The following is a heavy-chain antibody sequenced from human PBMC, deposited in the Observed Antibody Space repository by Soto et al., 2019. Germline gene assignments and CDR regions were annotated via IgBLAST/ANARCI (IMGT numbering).Heavy chain of an antibody. CDR3: AGLASSSWYQAFHI. CDR2: IYYSGST. Sequence: SETLSLTCTVSGGSISSGGYYWSWIRQHPGKGLEWIGYIYYSGSTYYNPSLKSRVTISVDTSKNQFSLKLSSVTAADTAVYYCAGLASSSWYQAFHIWGQGTMVTVSS. D-gene: IGHD6-13*01. CDR1: GGSISSGGYY. V-gene: IGHV4-30-4*08. J-gene: IGHJ3*02.